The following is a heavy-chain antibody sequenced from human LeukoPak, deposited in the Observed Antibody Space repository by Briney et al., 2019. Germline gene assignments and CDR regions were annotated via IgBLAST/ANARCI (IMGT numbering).Heavy chain of an antibody. CDR3: AKGVYYFDGVSYYYTHYFDY. D-gene: IGHD3-22*01. Sequence: QPGGSLRLSCAASGFTFTSYAMSWVRQAPGKGLEWVSTVCGDGGRTYYADSVKGRFTISPDNSEYTLYLQMNSLRAEDTAVYYCAKGVYYFDGVSYYYTHYFDYWGQGTLVT. CDR1: GFTFTSYA. V-gene: IGHV3-23*01. CDR2: VCGDGGRT. J-gene: IGHJ4*02.